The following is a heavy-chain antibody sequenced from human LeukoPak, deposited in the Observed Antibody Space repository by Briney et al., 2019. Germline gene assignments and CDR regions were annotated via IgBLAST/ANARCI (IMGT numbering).Heavy chain of an antibody. V-gene: IGHV4-59*01. J-gene: IGHJ2*01. D-gene: IGHD6-6*01. Sequence: SETLSLTCTVSGDSISHYYWSWVRQPPGKGLEWIGYIYYSVSTNYNTSLKSRVTISVDTSKNQFSLKVSSVTAADTAVYYCARNIATRGWYFDLWGRGTLVTVSS. CDR3: ARNIATRGWYFDL. CDR2: IYYSVST. CDR1: GDSISHYY.